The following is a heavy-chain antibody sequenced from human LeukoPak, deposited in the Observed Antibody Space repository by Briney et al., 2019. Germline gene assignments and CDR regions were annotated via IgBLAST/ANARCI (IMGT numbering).Heavy chain of an antibody. CDR3: ARAQTYYDFWSGYYPYMDV. Sequence: GGSLRLSCAASGFTFSSYWMSWIRQAPGKGLEWLANIKQDGSEKYYVDSVKGRFTIFRDNAKNSLYLQMNSLRAEDTAVYYCARAQTYYDFWSGYYPYMDVWGKGTTVTVSS. D-gene: IGHD3-3*01. CDR1: GFTFSSYW. V-gene: IGHV3-7*01. J-gene: IGHJ6*03. CDR2: IKQDGSEK.